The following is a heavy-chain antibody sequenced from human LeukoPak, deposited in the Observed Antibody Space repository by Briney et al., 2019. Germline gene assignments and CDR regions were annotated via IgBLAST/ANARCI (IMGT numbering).Heavy chain of an antibody. Sequence: GGSLRLSCAASGFIFSDYALSWVRQAPGKGLEWVSYISSSSSTIYYADSVKGRFTISRDNAKNSLYLQMNSLRDEDTAVYYCARGAYSYGYRHFDLWGRGTLVTVSS. CDR2: ISSSSSTI. CDR3: ARGAYSYGYRHFDL. D-gene: IGHD5-18*01. V-gene: IGHV3-48*02. J-gene: IGHJ2*01. CDR1: GFIFSDYA.